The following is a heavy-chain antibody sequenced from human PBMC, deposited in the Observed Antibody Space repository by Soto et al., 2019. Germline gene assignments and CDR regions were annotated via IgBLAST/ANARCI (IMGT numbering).Heavy chain of an antibody. CDR3: ARVRRGYSGYYHIDV. J-gene: IGHJ6*02. V-gene: IGHV3-30-3*01. CDR1: GFTFSRYP. Sequence: GGSLRLSCATFGFTFSRYPIHWVRQAPGKGLEWVAGISFDETNKKYADSVRGRFTVSRDNSMSTIYLQMDSLETDDTAAYFCARVRRGYSGYYHIDVWGQGTTVTVSS. D-gene: IGHD5-12*01. CDR2: ISFDETNK.